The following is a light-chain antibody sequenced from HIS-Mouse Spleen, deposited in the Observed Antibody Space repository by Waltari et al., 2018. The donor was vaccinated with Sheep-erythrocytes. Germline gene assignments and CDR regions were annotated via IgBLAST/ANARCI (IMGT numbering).Light chain of an antibody. CDR3: MQGIHLPRGT. V-gene: IGKV2-29*03. CDR2: EVS. Sequence: DIVMTQTPLSLSVTPGQPASISCKSSQSLLHSDGKTYLYWYLQKPGQSPQLLIYEVSRRCSGVPDSFSGSGSGTDVTLKISRVEAEDVGVYYCMQGIHLPRGTFGQGTKLEIK. CDR1: QSLLHSDGKTY. J-gene: IGKJ2*01.